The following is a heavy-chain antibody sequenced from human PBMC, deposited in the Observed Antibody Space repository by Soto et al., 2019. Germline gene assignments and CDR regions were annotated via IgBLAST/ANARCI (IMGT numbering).Heavy chain of an antibody. CDR2: IKSKTDGGTT. J-gene: IGHJ4*02. D-gene: IGHD2-2*01. CDR1: GVTISAYG. CDR3: TTTTGYCISTSCHEVKALGY. Sequence: WVSLRVSCEVSGVTISAYGMHCVRQAPEKGLEWVGRIKSKTDGGTTDYAAPVKGRFTISRDDSKNTLYLQMNSLKTEDTAVYYCTTTTGYCISTSCHEVKALGYWGQGTLVTVSS. V-gene: IGHV3-15*07.